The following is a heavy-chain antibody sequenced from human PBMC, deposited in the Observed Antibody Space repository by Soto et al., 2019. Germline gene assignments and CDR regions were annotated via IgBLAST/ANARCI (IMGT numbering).Heavy chain of an antibody. CDR2: ISSSSYI. V-gene: IGHV3-21*06. D-gene: IGHD2-21*02. CDR3: AREDVVTAIPPFDL. Sequence: GGSLRLSCAASGFTFSRYSMNWVRQAPGRGLEWVSSISSSSYIYYAASVQGRFTISRDNAKNSLFLQMTSLTADDTAVYYCAREDVVTAIPPFDLWGQGTLVTVSS. J-gene: IGHJ1*01. CDR1: GFTFSRYS.